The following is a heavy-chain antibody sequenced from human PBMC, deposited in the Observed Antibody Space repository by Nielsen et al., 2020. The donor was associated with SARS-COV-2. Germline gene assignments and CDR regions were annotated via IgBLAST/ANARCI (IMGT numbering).Heavy chain of an antibody. D-gene: IGHD6-13*01. Sequence: GESLKISCAASGFTFDDYGMSWVRQAPGKGLEWVSGINWNGGSTGYADSVKGRFTISRDNAKNSLYLQMNSLRAEDTAVYYCARAAAGTISMDYWGQGTLVTVSS. CDR1: GFTFDDYG. V-gene: IGHV3-20*04. CDR3: ARAAAGTISMDY. J-gene: IGHJ4*02. CDR2: INWNGGST.